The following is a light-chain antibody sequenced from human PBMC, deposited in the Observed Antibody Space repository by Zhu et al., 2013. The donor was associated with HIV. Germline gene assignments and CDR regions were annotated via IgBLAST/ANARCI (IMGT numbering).Light chain of an antibody. Sequence: EIVLTQSPGTLSLSPGERATLSCRASQSVSSNLAWYQQKPGQAPRLLIYGASTRAPGIPARFSGSGSGTDFTLTISSLEPEDFAVYYCHQRSIWPPITFGQGTRLEIK. CDR1: QSVSSN. CDR3: HQRSIWPPIT. CDR2: GAS. J-gene: IGKJ5*01. V-gene: IGKV3-11*01.